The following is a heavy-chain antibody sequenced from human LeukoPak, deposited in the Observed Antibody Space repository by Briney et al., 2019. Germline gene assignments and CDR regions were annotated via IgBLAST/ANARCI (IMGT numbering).Heavy chain of an antibody. J-gene: IGHJ4*02. Sequence: NPGGSLRLSCAASGFTFSTYSMNWVRQAPGKGLEWVSYISSSSSPIHYADSVKGRFTISRDNAKNSLYLQMNSLRAEDTAVYYCARDLGYCSGGSCLPLDYWGQGTLVTVSS. CDR1: GFTFSTYS. CDR2: ISSSSSPI. CDR3: ARDLGYCSGGSCLPLDY. D-gene: IGHD2-15*01. V-gene: IGHV3-48*04.